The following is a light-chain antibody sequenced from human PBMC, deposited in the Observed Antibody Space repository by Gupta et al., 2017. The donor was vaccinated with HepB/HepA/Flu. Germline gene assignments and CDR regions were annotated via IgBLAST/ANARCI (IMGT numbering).Light chain of an antibody. CDR2: GAS. V-gene: IGKV3-20*01. CDR1: KSVISNY. CDR3: QQYCDSVT. Sequence: ETVLTQSPGPLSLSPGERATLSCRASKSVISNYLAWYQQKRGQAPRLLISGASSRATGIPDRFSGSGSGTDFTLTISGLEHEDFAVYYCQQYCDSVTFGGGTKVEIK. J-gene: IGKJ4*01.